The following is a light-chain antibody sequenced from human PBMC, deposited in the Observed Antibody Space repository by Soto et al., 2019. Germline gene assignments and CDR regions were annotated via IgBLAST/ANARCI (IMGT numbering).Light chain of an antibody. V-gene: IGKV3-20*01. CDR1: QSVSSSY. CDR2: GAS. J-gene: IGKJ3*01. CDR3: QQYGSSPPDFT. Sequence: DIVLTQSPGTLSLSPGERATLSCRASQSVSSSYLAWYQQKPGQAPRLLIFGASYRATGIPDRFSGSGSGTDFTLTISRLEPEDFAVYYCQQYGSSPPDFTFGPGTKVDIK.